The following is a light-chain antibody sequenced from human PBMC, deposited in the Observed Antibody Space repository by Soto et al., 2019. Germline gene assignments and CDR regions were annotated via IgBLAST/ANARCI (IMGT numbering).Light chain of an antibody. CDR2: DAS. CDR1: QSVSKY. V-gene: IGKV3-11*01. J-gene: IGKJ2*01. CDR3: QQRARWPS. Sequence: DIVLTQSPVNVSLSPGERATLSCRASQSVSKYLAWYQQKPGQAPRLLIYDASNRATDIPARFSGSVSGTDFTLTISSLEPEDFAVYYCQQRARWPSFGQGTKLEIK.